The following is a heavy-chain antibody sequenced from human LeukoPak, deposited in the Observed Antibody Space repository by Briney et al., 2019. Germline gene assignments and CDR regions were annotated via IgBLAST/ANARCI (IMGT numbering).Heavy chain of an antibody. CDR1: GFTFSSYI. V-gene: IGHV3-21*01. J-gene: IGHJ6*03. Sequence: GGSLRLSCAASGFTFSSYIMNWVRQAPGKGLEWVSSISSSSSYIYYADSVKGRFTISRDNAKNSLYLQMNSLRAEDTAVYYCATNSRFMITFGGVPYYMDAWGKGTTVTVSS. CDR3: ATNSRFMITFGGVPYYMDA. D-gene: IGHD3-16*01. CDR2: ISSSSSYI.